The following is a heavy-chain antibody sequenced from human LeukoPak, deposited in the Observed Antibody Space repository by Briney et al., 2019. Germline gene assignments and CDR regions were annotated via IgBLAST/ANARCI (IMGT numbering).Heavy chain of an antibody. D-gene: IGHD6-6*01. CDR3: AKDSSSFSYYYYYYMDV. CDR2: ISYDGSNK. J-gene: IGHJ6*03. V-gene: IGHV3-30*18. Sequence: GGSLRLSCAASGFTFSSYGMHWVRQAPGKGLEWVAVISYDGSNKYYADSVKGRFTISRDNSKNTLYLQMNSLRAEDTAVYYCAKDSSSFSYYYYYYMDVWGKGTTVTVSS. CDR1: GFTFSSYG.